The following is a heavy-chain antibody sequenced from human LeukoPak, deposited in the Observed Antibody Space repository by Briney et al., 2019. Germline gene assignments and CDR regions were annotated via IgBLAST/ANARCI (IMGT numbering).Heavy chain of an antibody. Sequence: GGSLRLSCAASGFTFNDYYMSWIRQAPGKGLEWVSYISSSGSTIYYADSVKGRFTISRDNAKNSLYLQMNSLRAEDTAVYYCARSGGSSNFYYYYGMDVWGQGTTVTVSS. CDR1: GFTFNDYY. D-gene: IGHD2-15*01. CDR3: ARSGGSSNFYYYYGMDV. V-gene: IGHV3-11*01. CDR2: ISSSGSTI. J-gene: IGHJ6*02.